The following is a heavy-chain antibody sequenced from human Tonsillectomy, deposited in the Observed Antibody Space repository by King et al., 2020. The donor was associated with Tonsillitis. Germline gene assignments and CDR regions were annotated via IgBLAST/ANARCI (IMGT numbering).Heavy chain of an antibody. V-gene: IGHV4-39*01. CDR1: GGSISSSSYY. D-gene: IGHD3-10*01. CDR2: IYNSGST. J-gene: IGHJ4*02. CDR3: ARHHLLWFGETPQYFDY. Sequence: QLQESGPGLVQPSETLSLTCTVSGGSISSSSYYWGWIRQPPGKGLEWIGSIYNSGSTYYNPSLKSRVTISVDTSKNQFSLKLSSVTAADTAVYYCARHHLLWFGETPQYFDYWGQGTLVTVSS.